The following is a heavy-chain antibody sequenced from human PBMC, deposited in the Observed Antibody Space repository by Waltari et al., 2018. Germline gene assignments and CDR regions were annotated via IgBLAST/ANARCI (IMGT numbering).Heavy chain of an antibody. Sequence: EVQLVESGGGLVQPGGSLRLSCAASGFSFSSYWMHWVRQAPGKGLVWVSRINSDGSSTSYADSVKGRFTISRDNAKNTLYLQMNSLRAEDTAVYYCARGHCSGGSCYSGAFDYWGQGTLVTVSS. J-gene: IGHJ4*02. CDR3: ARGHCSGGSCYSGAFDY. V-gene: IGHV3-74*01. D-gene: IGHD2-15*01. CDR1: GFSFSSYW. CDR2: INSDGSST.